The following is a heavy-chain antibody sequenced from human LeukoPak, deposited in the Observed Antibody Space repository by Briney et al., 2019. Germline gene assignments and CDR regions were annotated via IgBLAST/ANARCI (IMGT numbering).Heavy chain of an antibody. CDR2: ISGSGGST. J-gene: IGHJ4*02. CDR3: ARDPGTTVTTWYYFDY. D-gene: IGHD4-17*01. V-gene: IGHV3-23*01. CDR1: GFTFSSYA. Sequence: GGSLRLSCAASGFTFSSYAMSWVRQAPGKGLEWVSAISGSGGSTYYADSVKGRFTISRDNSKNTLYLQMNSLRAEDTAVYYCARDPGTTVTTWYYFDYWGQGTLVTVSS.